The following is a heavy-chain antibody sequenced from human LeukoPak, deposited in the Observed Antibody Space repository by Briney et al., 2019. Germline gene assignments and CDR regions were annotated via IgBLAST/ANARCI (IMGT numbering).Heavy chain of an antibody. CDR2: IYPRDSDA. CDR1: GYTFNTYW. V-gene: IGHV5-51*01. J-gene: IGHJ4*02. D-gene: IGHD3-22*01. CDR3: ARGREVADSSGSLDH. Sequence: GESLKISYKASGYTFNTYWISWVRQMPGKGLEWMGIIYPRDSDARYRPSLQGQVTISVDKSISTAYLQWSSLKASDTAMYYCARGREVADSSGSLDHWGQGTLVLVSA.